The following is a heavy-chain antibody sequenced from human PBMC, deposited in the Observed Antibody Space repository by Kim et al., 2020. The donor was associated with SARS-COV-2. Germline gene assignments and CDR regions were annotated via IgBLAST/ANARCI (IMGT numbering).Heavy chain of an antibody. Sequence: SETLSLTCTVSGGSISSSSYYWGWIRQPPGKGLEWIGSIYYSGSTYYNPSLKSRVTISVDTSKNQFSLKLSSVTAADTAVYSCARYGGRGVIHYLNWFDPWGQGTLVPVSS. D-gene: IGHD3-10*01. V-gene: IGHV4-39*01. CDR3: ARYGGRGVIHYLNWFDP. J-gene: IGHJ5*02. CDR2: IYYSGST. CDR1: GGSISSSSYY.